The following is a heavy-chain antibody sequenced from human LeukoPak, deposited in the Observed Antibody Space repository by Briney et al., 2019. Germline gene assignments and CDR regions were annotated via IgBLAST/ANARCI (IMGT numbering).Heavy chain of an antibody. Sequence: PGGSLRLSCAASGFTFSNYWMHWVRQAPGKGLEWVSAFNARGYSTYYADSVKGRFTISRDNSKNTVFLQMSSLRVEDTAVYYCANLGSSELRVPASQGNWGQGTLVTVSS. J-gene: IGHJ4*02. D-gene: IGHD2-2*01. CDR1: GFTFSNYW. CDR2: FNARGYST. CDR3: ANLGSSELRVPASQGN. V-gene: IGHV3-23*01.